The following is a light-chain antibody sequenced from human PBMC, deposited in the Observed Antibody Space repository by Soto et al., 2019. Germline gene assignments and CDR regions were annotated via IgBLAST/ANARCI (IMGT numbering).Light chain of an antibody. Sequence: QSVVTQPASVSGTPGQSITISCTGTSSDVGSYNLVSWYQHHPGKAPKPMIYEVAKRPSGVSTRFSGSESGNTASLTISGLQAEEEADYYCCSYATTFYVFGTGSKVTVL. V-gene: IGLV2-23*02. CDR2: EVA. CDR1: SSDVGSYNL. J-gene: IGLJ1*01. CDR3: CSYATTFYV.